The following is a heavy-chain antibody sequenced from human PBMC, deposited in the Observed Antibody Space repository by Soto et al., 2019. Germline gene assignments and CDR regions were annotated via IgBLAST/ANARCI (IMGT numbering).Heavy chain of an antibody. CDR1: GVSFSSYG. J-gene: IGHJ4*02. CDR2: IWYDGSNK. CDR3: ARDTKVWGSYRTSYFDY. V-gene: IGHV3-33*01. Sequence: GGSVRLSCAASGVSFSSYGMHWVRQAPGKGLEWVAVIWYDGSNKYYADSVKGRFTISRDNSKNTLYLQMNSLRAEDTAVYYCARDTKVWGSYRTSYFDYWGQGTLVTVSS. D-gene: IGHD3-16*02.